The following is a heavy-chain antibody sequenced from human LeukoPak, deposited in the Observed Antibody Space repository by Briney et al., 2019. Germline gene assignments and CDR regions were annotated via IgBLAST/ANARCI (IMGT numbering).Heavy chain of an antibody. V-gene: IGHV3-23*01. J-gene: IGHJ4*02. D-gene: IGHD3-10*01. CDR3: AKDRVDYYGSGSFYRATTFGY. Sequence: PGGSLRLSCAASGFTFSTYAMSWVRQAPGKGLEWVSSVSGSGSGDTTYYADSVKGRFTISRDNSKNTLYLQMNSLRAEDTAVYYCAKDRVDYYGSGSFYRATTFGYWGQGTLVTVSS. CDR2: VSGSGSGDTT. CDR1: GFTFSTYA.